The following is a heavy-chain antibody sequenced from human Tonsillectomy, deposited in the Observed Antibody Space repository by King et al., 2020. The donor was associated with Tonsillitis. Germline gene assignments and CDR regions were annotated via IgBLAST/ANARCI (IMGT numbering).Heavy chain of an antibody. CDR1: GFSFNNYA. CDR2: IFSGGIRR. Sequence: VQLVESGGGLIQPGGSLGLSCAASGFSFNNYAMSWVRQAPGKGLEWVSVIFSGGIRRFYADSVKGRFTISRDDSKNTLFLQMNSLRAEDTAIYYCAKTGASEQQLADLDYWGQGTLVTVSS. CDR3: AKTGASEQQLADLDY. V-gene: IGHV3-23*03. D-gene: IGHD6-13*01. J-gene: IGHJ4*02.